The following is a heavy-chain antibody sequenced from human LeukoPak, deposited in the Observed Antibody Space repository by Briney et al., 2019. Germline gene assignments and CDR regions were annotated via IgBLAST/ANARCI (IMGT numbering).Heavy chain of an antibody. V-gene: IGHV3-9*01. D-gene: IGHD6-13*01. CDR3: AKDTTPAFIAAAGTSVYMDV. CDR1: GFMFDDYA. Sequence: SLRLSCVASGFMFDDYAIHWVRQAPGKGLEWVSGVGWHGGSIGYADSVKGRFTISRDNAKNSLYLQMNSLRAEDTALYYCAKDTTPAFIAAAGTSVYMDVWGKGTTVTVSS. J-gene: IGHJ6*03. CDR2: VGWHGGSI.